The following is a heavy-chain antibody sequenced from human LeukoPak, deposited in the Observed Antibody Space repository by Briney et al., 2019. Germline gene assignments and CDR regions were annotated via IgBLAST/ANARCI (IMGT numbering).Heavy chain of an antibody. J-gene: IGHJ4*02. CDR1: GYSLTELS. D-gene: IGHD4-11*01. CDR3: ARGTTLYFDY. Sequence: ASVKVSCKVSGYSLTELSMHWVRQAPGQGLEWMGGIIPIFGTANYAQKFQGRVTITTDESTSTAYMELSSLRSEDTAVYYCARGTTLYFDYWGQGTLVTVSS. CDR2: IIPIFGTA. V-gene: IGHV1-69*05.